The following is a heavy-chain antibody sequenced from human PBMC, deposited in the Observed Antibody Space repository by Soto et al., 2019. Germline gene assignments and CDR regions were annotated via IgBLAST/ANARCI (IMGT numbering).Heavy chain of an antibody. J-gene: IGHJ4*02. Sequence: EVQLLESGGGLVQPGGSLRLSCAASGFTFSGYSMNWVRQAPGRGLEWLSYICSRSETLYYADSVKGRFTISRDNAKNSVYLQMNSLRDEDTAVYYCVREDILGSRSFDYWGQGTLAIVSS. CDR2: ICSRSETL. D-gene: IGHD1-26*01. V-gene: IGHV3-48*02. CDR1: GFTFSGYS. CDR3: VREDILGSRSFDY.